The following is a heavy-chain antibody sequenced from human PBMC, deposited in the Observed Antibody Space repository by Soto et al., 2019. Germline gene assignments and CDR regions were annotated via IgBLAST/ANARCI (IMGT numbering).Heavy chain of an antibody. CDR3: APGGDWNYGDFDY. Sequence: QITLKESGPPRVKPTQTLTLTCTFSGFSLSTSGVGVGWIRQPPGKALEWLAVIYWDADKRYSPSLKSRLTSAKDTCNTQVVLTMTTRDPVDTATYYGAPGGDWNYGDFDYWGRGTLVTVSS. CDR2: IYWDADK. V-gene: IGHV2-5*02. CDR1: GFSLSTSGVG. J-gene: IGHJ4*02. D-gene: IGHD1-7*01.